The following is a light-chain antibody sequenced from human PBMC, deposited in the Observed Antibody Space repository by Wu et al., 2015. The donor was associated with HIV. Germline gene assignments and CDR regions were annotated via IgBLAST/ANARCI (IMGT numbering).Light chain of an antibody. Sequence: EIVLTQSPGTLSLSPGERVTLSCRASESVNSDYLAWYQQKPGQAPRLLIYGASTRAPDVPARFSGSGSGTEFTLTISDMESEDFAVYYCQHYNQWPPWTFGQGTKVEIK. CDR1: ESVNSD. CDR3: QHYNQWPPWT. CDR2: GAS. V-gene: IGKV3-15*01. J-gene: IGKJ1*01.